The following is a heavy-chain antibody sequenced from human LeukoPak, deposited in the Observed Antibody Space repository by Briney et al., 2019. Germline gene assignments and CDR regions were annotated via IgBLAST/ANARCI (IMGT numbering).Heavy chain of an antibody. V-gene: IGHV3-33*01. CDR2: IWHDGSHK. CDR3: GREGGSKRYSGNFDY. J-gene: IGHJ4*02. CDR1: GFTFSSYG. Sequence: GRSQRHSCAASGFTFSSYGMHWVRQAPGKGLEWVTFIWHDGSHKYYAESVKGRFTISRDNSKNTVYLEMSSLRGEDTAVYYCGREGGSKRYSGNFDYWGQGTLVTVSS. D-gene: IGHD3-16*01.